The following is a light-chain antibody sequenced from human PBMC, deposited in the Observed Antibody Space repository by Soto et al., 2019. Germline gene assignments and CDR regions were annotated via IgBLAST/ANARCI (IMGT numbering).Light chain of an antibody. Sequence: IQLTQSPSSLSASVLYRVTITCRASQGISSYLAGYQQKPGKAPKLLIYAASTLQSGVPSRFSGSGSGTDFTLTISSLQPEDFATYYCQKLNSYPITFGQGTRLEIK. CDR2: AAS. V-gene: IGKV1-9*01. CDR1: QGISSY. J-gene: IGKJ5*01. CDR3: QKLNSYPIT.